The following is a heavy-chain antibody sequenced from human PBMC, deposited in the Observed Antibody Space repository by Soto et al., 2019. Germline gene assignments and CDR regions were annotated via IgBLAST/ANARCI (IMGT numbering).Heavy chain of an antibody. CDR2: ISGSGGST. J-gene: IGHJ4*02. CDR1: GFTFSSYA. V-gene: IGHV3-23*01. D-gene: IGHD3-10*01. CDR3: GKDGLGFGELPYSDY. Sequence: EVQLLESGGGLVQPGGSLRLSCAASGFTFSSYAMSWVRQAPGKGLEWVSAISGSGGSTYYADSVKGRFTISRDNSKNTLYLQMNRLRARDTAVYYCGKDGLGFGELPYSDYWGQGTLVTVSS.